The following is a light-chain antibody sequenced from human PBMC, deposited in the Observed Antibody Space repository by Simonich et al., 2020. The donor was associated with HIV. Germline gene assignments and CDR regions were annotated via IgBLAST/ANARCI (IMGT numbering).Light chain of an antibody. Sequence: EIVLTQSPAILSLSPGERATLSCRASQSVSSYLAWYQQKPGQAPRLLIYDASNRATGVPARFSGSGSGTDFTLTITSLESEDFAVYYCQQRSNWINFGQGTRLEIK. V-gene: IGKV3-11*01. J-gene: IGKJ5*01. CDR3: QQRSNWIN. CDR2: DAS. CDR1: QSVSSY.